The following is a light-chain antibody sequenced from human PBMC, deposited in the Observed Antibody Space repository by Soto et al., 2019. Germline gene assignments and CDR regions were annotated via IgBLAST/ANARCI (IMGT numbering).Light chain of an antibody. J-gene: IGKJ2*01. V-gene: IGKV1-9*01. Sequence: DIQLTQSPSFLSASVGDRVTISCRASQVISSYVAWYQQKPGKAPRLLIYPASTLQSGVPSRFSGSGSGTDFTLTISSLQPEDLATYYCQQLNSYPPYTFGQGTKLEIK. CDR3: QQLNSYPPYT. CDR2: PAS. CDR1: QVISSY.